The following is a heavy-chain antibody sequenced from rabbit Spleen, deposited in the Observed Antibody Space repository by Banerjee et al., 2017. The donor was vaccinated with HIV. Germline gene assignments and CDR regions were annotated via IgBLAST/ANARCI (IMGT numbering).Heavy chain of an antibody. CDR3: ARDLVAVIGWNFNL. CDR1: GFSFGDRDV. V-gene: IGHV1S45*01. J-gene: IGHJ4*01. CDR2: INTATGSSGTT. Sequence: QEQLEESGGGLVKPKGSLTLTCKASGFSFGDRDVMCWVRQAPGKGLEWIACINTATGSSGTTYYASWAKGRFIMSRTSSTTVTLQMTSLTAADTATYFCARDLVAVIGWNFNLWGPGTLVTVS. D-gene: IGHD1-1*01.